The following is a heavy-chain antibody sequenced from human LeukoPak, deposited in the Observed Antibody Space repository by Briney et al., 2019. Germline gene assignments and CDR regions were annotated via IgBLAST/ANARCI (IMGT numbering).Heavy chain of an antibody. Sequence: SVKVSCKASGGTFSSYAISWVRQAPGQGLEWMGRIIPILGIANYAQKFQGRVTITADKSTSTAYMELSSLRSEDTAVYYCASEFGDTMVRGVIRDWGQGTLVTVPS. CDR2: IIPILGIA. D-gene: IGHD3-10*01. J-gene: IGHJ4*02. V-gene: IGHV1-69*04. CDR3: ASEFGDTMVRGVIRD. CDR1: GGTFSSYA.